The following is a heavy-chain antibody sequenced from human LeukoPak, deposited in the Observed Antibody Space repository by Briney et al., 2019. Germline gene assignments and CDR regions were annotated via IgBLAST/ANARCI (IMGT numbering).Heavy chain of an antibody. CDR2: IRSKANSYAT. V-gene: IGHV3-73*01. D-gene: IGHD3-10*01. Sequence: GGSLKLSSAASGFTFSGSAMHWVRQASGKGLEWVGRIRSKANSYATAYAASVKGRFTISRDDSKNTAYLQMNSLKTEDTAVYYCTRHEFAGDYYYGMDVWGQGTTVTVSS. CDR3: TRHEFAGDYYYGMDV. J-gene: IGHJ6*02. CDR1: GFTFSGSA.